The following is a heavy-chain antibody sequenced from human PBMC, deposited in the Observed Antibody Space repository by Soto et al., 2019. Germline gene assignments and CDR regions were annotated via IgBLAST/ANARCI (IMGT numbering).Heavy chain of an antibody. V-gene: IGHV4-34*01. CDR2: IYDSGGT. CDR1: GGSVSGYY. D-gene: IGHD5-12*01. Sequence: PPETLSLTYAVYGGSVSGYYWNWIRQPPGKELEWIGEIYDSGGTNYNPSLKSRVTMSVDKSKNQFSLKLNSVTAADTAVYYCARSVNRVATIRGSRSVLGRWGQGTRV. CDR3: ARSVNRVATIRGSRSVLGR. J-gene: IGHJ4*02.